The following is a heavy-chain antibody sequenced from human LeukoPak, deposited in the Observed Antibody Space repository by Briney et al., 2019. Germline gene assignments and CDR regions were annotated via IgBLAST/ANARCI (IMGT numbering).Heavy chain of an antibody. V-gene: IGHV3-48*01. CDR2: ISSSSTI. Sequence: GGSLRLSCAASGFTFSSYSMNWVRQAPGKGLEWVSYISSSSTIYYADPVKGRFTISRDNAKNSLYLQMNSLRAEDTAVYYCARDRSNYDFWSGYYNWGQGTLVTVSS. D-gene: IGHD3-3*01. J-gene: IGHJ4*02. CDR3: ARDRSNYDFWSGYYN. CDR1: GFTFSSYS.